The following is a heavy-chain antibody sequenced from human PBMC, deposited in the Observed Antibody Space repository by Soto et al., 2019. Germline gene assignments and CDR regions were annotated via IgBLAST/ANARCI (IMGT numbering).Heavy chain of an antibody. J-gene: IGHJ5*02. CDR3: TVVAYGRDGDYGNWFDP. V-gene: IGHV5-51*01. CDR2: IYPGDSDT. Sequence: GESLKISCKGSGYSFTSYWIGWVRQMPGKGLEWMGIIYPGDSDTRYSPSFQGQVTISADKSISTAYLQWSSLKASDTAMYYCTVVAYGRDGDYGNWFDPWGQGTLVTVSS. D-gene: IGHD4-17*01. CDR1: GYSFTSYW.